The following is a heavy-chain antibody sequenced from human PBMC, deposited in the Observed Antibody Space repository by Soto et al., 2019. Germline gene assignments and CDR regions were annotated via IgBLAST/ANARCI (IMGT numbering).Heavy chain of an antibody. J-gene: IGHJ4*02. CDR2: IYYSGSA. CDR3: ARTLRRGPPFDD. CDR1: GGSISSGDYY. D-gene: IGHD3-10*01. Sequence: PSETLSLTCTVSGGSISSGDYYWSWIRQPPGKGLECIGYIYYSGSAYYNPSLKSRVTISVDTSKNQFSLKLSSVTAADTAVYYWARTLRRGPPFDDWGQGTLVTVS. V-gene: IGHV4-30-4*01.